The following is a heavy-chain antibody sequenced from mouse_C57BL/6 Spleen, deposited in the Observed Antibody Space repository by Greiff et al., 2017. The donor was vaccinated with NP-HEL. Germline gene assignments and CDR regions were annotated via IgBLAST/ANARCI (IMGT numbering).Heavy chain of an antibody. J-gene: IGHJ4*01. CDR1: GYAFSSYW. CDR3: ASYGSSYSYAMDY. V-gene: IGHV1-80*01. CDR2: IYPGDGDT. Sequence: QVQLKQSGAELVKPGASVKISCKASGYAFSSYWMNWVKQRPGKGLEWIGQIYPGDGDTNYNGKFKGKATLTADKSSSTAYMQLSSLTSEDSAVYFCASYGSSYSYAMDYWGQGTSVTVSS. D-gene: IGHD1-1*01.